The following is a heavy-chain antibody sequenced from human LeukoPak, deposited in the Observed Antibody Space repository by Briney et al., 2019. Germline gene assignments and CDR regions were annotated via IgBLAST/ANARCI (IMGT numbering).Heavy chain of an antibody. Sequence: PSQTLSLTCTVSGGSISSGSYYWSWIRQPAGKGLEWIGYIYYSGSTNYNPSLKSRVTISVDTSKNQFSLKLSSVTAADTAVYYCASGFSSSWYEAWFDPWGQGTLVTVSS. CDR2: IYYSGST. CDR1: GGSISSGSYY. CDR3: ASGFSSSWYEAWFDP. V-gene: IGHV4-61*10. J-gene: IGHJ5*02. D-gene: IGHD6-13*01.